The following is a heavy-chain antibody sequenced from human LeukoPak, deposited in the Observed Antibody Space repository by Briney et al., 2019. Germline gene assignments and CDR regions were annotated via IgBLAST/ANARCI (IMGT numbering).Heavy chain of an antibody. CDR2: ISISGDTV. D-gene: IGHD3-16*01. J-gene: IGHJ6*02. CDR1: GFTFSSYE. Sequence: PGGSLRLSCSASGFTFSSYELNWVCQAPGKGLEWVAYISISGDTVYYAGSVQGRFTISRDNAKNSLYLQMNSLRDEDTAVYYCARRLPFEGMDVWGQGTTVTVSS. CDR3: ARRLPFEGMDV. V-gene: IGHV3-48*03.